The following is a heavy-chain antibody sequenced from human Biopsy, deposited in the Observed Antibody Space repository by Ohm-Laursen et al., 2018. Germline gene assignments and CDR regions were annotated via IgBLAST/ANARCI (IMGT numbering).Heavy chain of an antibody. CDR3: ARDYDTNGYYYVS. Sequence: SETLSLTCPVSGGSISNNNYYWGWIRQPPGKGLEWIGSIFYRGSTHYKPSLKSRVNISVDTSKNQFSLKLNSVTAADTAVYYCARDYDTNGYYYVSWGQGTLVTVSS. D-gene: IGHD3-22*01. CDR1: GGSISNNNYY. J-gene: IGHJ5*02. V-gene: IGHV4-39*01. CDR2: IFYRGST.